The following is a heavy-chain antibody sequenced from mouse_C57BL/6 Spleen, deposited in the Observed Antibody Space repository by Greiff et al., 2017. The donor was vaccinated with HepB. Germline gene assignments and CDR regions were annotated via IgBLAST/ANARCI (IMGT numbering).Heavy chain of an antibody. CDR1: GFNIKDDY. V-gene: IGHV14-4*01. Sequence: EVQVVESGAELVRPGASVKLSCTASGFNIKDDYMHWVKQRPEQGLEWIGWIDPENGDTEYASKFQGKATITADTSSNTAYLQLSSLTSEDTAVYYCTTSYYYGSSYYAMDYWGQGTSVTVAS. J-gene: IGHJ4*01. CDR3: TTSYYYGSSYYAMDY. CDR2: IDPENGDT. D-gene: IGHD1-1*01.